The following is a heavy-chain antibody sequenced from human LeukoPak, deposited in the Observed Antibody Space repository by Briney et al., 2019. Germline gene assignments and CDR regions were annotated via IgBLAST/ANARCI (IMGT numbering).Heavy chain of an antibody. CDR2: IKQDGSEK. CDR1: GFTFTSYW. Sequence: GGSLRLSCIASGFTFTSYWMSWVRQAPGKGLEWVANIKQDGSEKYYVESVKGRFTISRDNAKNSLYLQMNSLRAEDTAVYYCARMYCSTTSCYTDAFDIWGHGTMVTVSS. D-gene: IGHD2-2*02. J-gene: IGHJ3*02. CDR3: ARMYCSTTSCYTDAFDI. V-gene: IGHV3-7*01.